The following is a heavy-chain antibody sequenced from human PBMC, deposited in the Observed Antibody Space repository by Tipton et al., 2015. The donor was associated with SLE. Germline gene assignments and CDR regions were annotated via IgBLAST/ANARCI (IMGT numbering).Heavy chain of an antibody. CDR2: IYTSGST. V-gene: IGHV4-61*02. CDR1: GGSISSGNYY. D-gene: IGHD1-7*01. Sequence: TLSLTCTVSGGSISSGNYYWSWIRQPAGKGLGWIGRIYTSGSTNYNPSLKSRVTISVDTSKNQFSLKLSSVTAADTAVYYCAITGTTEYWGQGTLVTVSS. J-gene: IGHJ4*02. CDR3: AITGTTEY.